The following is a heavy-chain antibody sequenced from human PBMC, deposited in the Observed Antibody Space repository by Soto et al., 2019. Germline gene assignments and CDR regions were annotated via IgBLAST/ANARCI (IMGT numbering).Heavy chain of an antibody. V-gene: IGHV1-18*01. CDR2: ISTYNGTT. Sequence: QVQLVQSGAEVKKPGASVKVSCKASGYTFTSYGISWLRQAPGQGLEWMGWISTYNGTTNYAQKLQGRVTMTTDTPASPAYMGPRGLRSDDTAVNYAARGRAPIDLWGQGTRVTVSS. CDR3: ARGRAPIDL. CDR1: GYTFTSYG. J-gene: IGHJ4*02.